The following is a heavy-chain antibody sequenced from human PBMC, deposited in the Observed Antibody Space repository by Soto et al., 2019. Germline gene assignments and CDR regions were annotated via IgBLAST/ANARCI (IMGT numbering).Heavy chain of an antibody. CDR3: ARDERITIFGVASNWFDP. CDR1: GFTFSSYG. CDR2: IWYDGSNK. J-gene: IGHJ5*02. V-gene: IGHV3-33*01. Sequence: PGGSLRLSCAASGFTFSSYGMHWVRQAPGKGLEWVAVIWYDGSNKYYADSVKGRFTISRDNSKNTLYLQMNSLRAEDTAVYYCARDERITIFGVASNWFDPWGQGTLVTVSS. D-gene: IGHD3-3*01.